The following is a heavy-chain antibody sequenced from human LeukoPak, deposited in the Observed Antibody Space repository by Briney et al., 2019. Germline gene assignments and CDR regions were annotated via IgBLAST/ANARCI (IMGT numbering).Heavy chain of an antibody. J-gene: IGHJ3*02. Sequence: SETLSLTCTVPGGSISSYYWSWSRQPPGKGLEWIGYIYYSGSTNYNPSLKSRVTISVDTSKNQFSLKLSSVTAADTAVYYCARQVDYGAPRDAFDIWGQGTMVTVSS. D-gene: IGHD4-17*01. CDR2: IYYSGST. CDR3: ARQVDYGAPRDAFDI. CDR1: GGSISSYY. V-gene: IGHV4-59*01.